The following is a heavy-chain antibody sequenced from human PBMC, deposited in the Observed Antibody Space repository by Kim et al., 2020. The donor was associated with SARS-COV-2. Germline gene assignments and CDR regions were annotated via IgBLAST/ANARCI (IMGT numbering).Heavy chain of an antibody. Sequence: ASVKVSCKASGYTFTSYAMNWVRQAPGQGLEWMGWINTNTGNPTYAQGFTGRFVFSLDTSVSTAYLQISSLKAEDTAVYYCARGRYCSGGSCYYYYGMDVWGQGTTVTVSS. D-gene: IGHD2-15*01. CDR1: GYTFTSYA. V-gene: IGHV7-4-1*02. CDR2: INTNTGNP. CDR3: ARGRYCSGGSCYYYYGMDV. J-gene: IGHJ6*02.